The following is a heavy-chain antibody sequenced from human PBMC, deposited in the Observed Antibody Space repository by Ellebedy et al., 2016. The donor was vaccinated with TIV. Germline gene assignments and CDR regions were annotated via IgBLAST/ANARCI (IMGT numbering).Heavy chain of an antibody. J-gene: IGHJ3*02. CDR3: ARDMAWGNERVIDGFDI. V-gene: IGHV3-48*04. D-gene: IGHD7-27*01. CDR1: GFSFSSYS. CDR2: MSGSTITT. Sequence: GGSLRLSCAASGFSFSSYSMNWVRQAPGKGLEWVSYMSGSTITTYYADSVKGRFTISRDNAKNSLYLQMNSLRAEDTAVYYCARDMAWGNERVIDGFDIWGQGTMVTFSS.